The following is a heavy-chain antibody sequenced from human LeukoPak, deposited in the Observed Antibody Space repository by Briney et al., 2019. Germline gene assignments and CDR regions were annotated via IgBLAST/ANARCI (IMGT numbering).Heavy chain of an antibody. Sequence: GASVKVSCKASGYTFTGYYMHWVRHAPGQGLEWMGWINPNSGGTNYAQKFQGRVTMTRDTSISTAYMELSRLRSDDTAVYYCASPSSGSYSSDALDIWGQGTMVTVSS. CDR2: INPNSGGT. CDR3: ASPSSGSYSSDALDI. D-gene: IGHD1-26*01. J-gene: IGHJ3*02. V-gene: IGHV1-2*02. CDR1: GYTFTGYY.